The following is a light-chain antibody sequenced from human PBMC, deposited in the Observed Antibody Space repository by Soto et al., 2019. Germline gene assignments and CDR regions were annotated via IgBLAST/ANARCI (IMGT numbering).Light chain of an antibody. J-gene: IGKJ5*01. CDR1: QSIGTW. V-gene: IGKV1-5*03. CDR3: QQYNSYLIT. Sequence: DIQMTQSPSTLSASVGDRVTITCRASQSIGTWLAWYQQKPGKAPNLLIYKASSLQSGVPSRFSGSGSGTEFTLTINSLQPDDFETDYCQQYNSYLITFGQGTRLEIK. CDR2: KAS.